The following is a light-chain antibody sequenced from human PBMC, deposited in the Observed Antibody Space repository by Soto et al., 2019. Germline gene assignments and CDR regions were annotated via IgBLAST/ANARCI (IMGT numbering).Light chain of an antibody. CDR2: DAS. CDR3: QQYDVVPCT. J-gene: IGKJ2*02. CDR1: QDINNY. Sequence: DIQLTQSPASLSASVGDRVTITCQASQDINNYLIWYQQKPGKAPNLLIYDASTLGTGVSSRFSGNGSGTDFSVTINNLQPQDTATYYGQQYDVVPCTFGQGTKLEIK. V-gene: IGKV1-33*01.